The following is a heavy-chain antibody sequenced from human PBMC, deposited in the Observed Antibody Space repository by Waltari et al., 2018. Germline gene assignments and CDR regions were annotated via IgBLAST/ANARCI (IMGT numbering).Heavy chain of an antibody. D-gene: IGHD3-10*01. CDR1: GGTFSGYS. CDR2: IHPSGNI. J-gene: IGHJ4*02. Sequence: QVQLQQWGAGLLKPSETLSLTCAVYGGTFSGYSWIWTRHSPGKGLEWIGEIHPSGNIHYNPSLKSRLSISGDASKIQFSLKLNSMTAADTAVYYCSRGTDAYKSGNYWGQGTLVSVSS. CDR3: SRGTDAYKSGNY. V-gene: IGHV4-34*01.